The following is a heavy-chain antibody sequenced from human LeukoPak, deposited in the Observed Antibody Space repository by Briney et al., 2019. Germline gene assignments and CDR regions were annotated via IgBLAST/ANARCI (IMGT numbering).Heavy chain of an antibody. CDR1: GYSISSGYY. J-gene: IGHJ4*02. CDR3: ARGPPNGHDDSSGYYVPACLDF. D-gene: IGHD3-22*01. Sequence: SETLSLTCTVSGYSISSGYYWGWIRQPPGKGLQWIGTIYHSGSTFYNPSLKSRVTISVDTSKNQFSLRLTSVIAADTAVYYCARGPPNGHDDSSGYYVPACLDFWGQGTLVTVSS. CDR2: IYHSGST. V-gene: IGHV4-38-2*02.